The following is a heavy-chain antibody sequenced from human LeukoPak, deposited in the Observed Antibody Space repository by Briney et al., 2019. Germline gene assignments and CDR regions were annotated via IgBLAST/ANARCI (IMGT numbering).Heavy chain of an antibody. J-gene: IGHJ4*02. D-gene: IGHD5-12*01. V-gene: IGHV1-46*01. CDR2: INPSGGST. CDR1: GYTFTSYY. CDR3: TRRMGSGYDFGY. Sequence: ASVKVSCKASGYTFTSYYMHWVRQAPGQGLEWMGIINPSGGSTSYAQKFQGRVTMTRDMSTSTAYMELSSLRTDDTAVYYCTRRMGSGYDFGYWGRGTLVTVSS.